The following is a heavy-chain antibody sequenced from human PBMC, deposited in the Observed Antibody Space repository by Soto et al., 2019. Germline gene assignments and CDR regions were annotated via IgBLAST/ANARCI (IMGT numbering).Heavy chain of an antibody. D-gene: IGHD1-7*01. CDR3: ARSDNRNSLYGVDV. Sequence: SETLSLTCAVNGGSLSGYYWSCIRQSPGKGLEWIGEINHRGSSDYNPSLKSRVTLSIDASMNHVTVELTSVTAADTAVYYCARSDNRNSLYGVDVWGQGTAVTVSS. CDR1: GGSLSGYY. J-gene: IGHJ6*02. V-gene: IGHV4-34*01. CDR2: INHRGSS.